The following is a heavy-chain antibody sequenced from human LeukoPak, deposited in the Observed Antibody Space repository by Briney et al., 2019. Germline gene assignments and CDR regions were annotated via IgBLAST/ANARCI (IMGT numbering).Heavy chain of an antibody. V-gene: IGHV3-30*03. CDR3: ARRYDGFDY. D-gene: IGHD1-1*01. Sequence: GGSLRLSCAASGFTFSSSAMSWVRQAPGKGLEWVAVISYDGSNKYYADSVKGRFTISRDNSKNTLYLQMNSLRAEDTAVYYCARRYDGFDYWGQGTLVTVSS. CDR2: ISYDGSNK. J-gene: IGHJ4*02. CDR1: GFTFSSSA.